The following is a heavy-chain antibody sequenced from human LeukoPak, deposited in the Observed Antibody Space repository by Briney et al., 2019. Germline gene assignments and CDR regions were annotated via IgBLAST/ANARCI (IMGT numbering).Heavy chain of an antibody. CDR2: IYYSGST. CDR1: GGSISSYY. V-gene: IGHV4-59*01. J-gene: IGHJ5*02. CDR3: ARDEPTSYSSSWYGGGFDP. Sequence: PSETPSLTCTVSGGSISSYYWSWIRQPPGKGLEWIGYIYYSGSTNYNPSLKSRVTISVDTSKNQFSLKLSSVTAADTAVYYCARDEPTSYSSSWYGGGFDPWGQGTLVTVSS. D-gene: IGHD6-13*01.